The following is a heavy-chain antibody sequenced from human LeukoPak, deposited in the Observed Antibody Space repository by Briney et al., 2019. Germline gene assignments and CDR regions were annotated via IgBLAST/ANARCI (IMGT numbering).Heavy chain of an antibody. CDR2: IRPGDTYT. Sequence: ASVKVSCKPSGYTSTSYFVHWVRRAPGQGLEWMGVIRPGDTYTSYPQKFQGRVTMTRDTSARTVYMELSSLRSEDTAVYYCARDSHTYAYDFWGQGTLVTVSS. CDR1: GYTSTSYF. D-gene: IGHD2-2*02. CDR3: ARDSHTYAYDF. V-gene: IGHV1-46*01. J-gene: IGHJ4*02.